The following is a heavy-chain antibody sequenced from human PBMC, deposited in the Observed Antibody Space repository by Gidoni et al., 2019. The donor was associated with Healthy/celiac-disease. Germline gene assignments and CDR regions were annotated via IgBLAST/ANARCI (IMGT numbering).Heavy chain of an antibody. Sequence: QVQLVQSGAEVKKPGASVKVSCKASGYNFTSYGISWVRQAPGQGLEWMGWLSAYNGNTNDAQKLQGRVTMTTDTSTSTAYMELRSLRSDDTAVYYCAREGCSSTSCLNQNYYYGMDVWGQGTTVTVSS. CDR1: GYNFTSYG. D-gene: IGHD2-2*01. V-gene: IGHV1-18*01. CDR2: LSAYNGNT. CDR3: AREGCSSTSCLNQNYYYGMDV. J-gene: IGHJ6*02.